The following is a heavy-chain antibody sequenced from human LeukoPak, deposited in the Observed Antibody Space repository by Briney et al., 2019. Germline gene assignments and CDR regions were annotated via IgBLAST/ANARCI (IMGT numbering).Heavy chain of an antibody. D-gene: IGHD6-19*01. V-gene: IGHV3-23*01. CDR2: ISGSGERT. CDR1: DFTFSNYA. J-gene: IGHJ5*02. Sequence: GGSLRLSCAASDFTFSNYAMGWVRQAPGAGLEWVSGISGSGERTYIADSVKGRFTISRDNAKNTLYLQMNSLRAEDTAVYYCARELAVGGTWFDPWGQGTLVTVSS. CDR3: ARELAVGGTWFDP.